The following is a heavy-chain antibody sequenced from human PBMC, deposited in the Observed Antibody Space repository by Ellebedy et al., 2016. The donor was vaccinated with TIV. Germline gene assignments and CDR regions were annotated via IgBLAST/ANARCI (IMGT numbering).Heavy chain of an antibody. D-gene: IGHD3-22*01. Sequence: ASVKVSCXASGYRLSNYYIHWMRQAPGQGLEWMGVIDPSGGGTTYSQKFQGRLLVTRDTSTSTVYMDLSSLRSDDTALYYCARYHSSGDDYWGQGTLVTVSS. CDR1: GYRLSNYY. CDR2: IDPSGGGT. CDR3: ARYHSSGDDY. J-gene: IGHJ4*02. V-gene: IGHV1-46*01.